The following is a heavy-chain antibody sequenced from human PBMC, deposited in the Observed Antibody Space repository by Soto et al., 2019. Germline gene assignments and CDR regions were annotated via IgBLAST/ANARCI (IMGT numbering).Heavy chain of an antibody. CDR2: IIPIFGTA. D-gene: IGHD3-22*01. Sequence: GASVKVSCKASGGTFSIYAISCVLQSPGQGLEWMGGIIPIFGTANYAQKFQGRVTITADESTSTAYMELSSPRSEDTAVYYCASGSGYYSTAAFDIWGQGTMVTVSS. CDR3: ASGSGYYSTAAFDI. V-gene: IGHV1-69*13. CDR1: GGTFSIYA. J-gene: IGHJ3*02.